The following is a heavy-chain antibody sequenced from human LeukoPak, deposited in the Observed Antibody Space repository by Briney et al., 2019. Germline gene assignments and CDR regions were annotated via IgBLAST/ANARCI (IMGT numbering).Heavy chain of an antibody. J-gene: IGHJ6*02. D-gene: IGHD2-2*01. CDR3: ARERCSSTSCYLGYYYYYGTDV. CDR1: GGTFSSYA. V-gene: IGHV1-69*01. Sequence: SVKVSCKASGGTFSSYAISWVRQAPGQGLEWMGGIIPIFGTANYAQKFQGRVTITADESTSTAYMELSSLRSEDTAVYYCARERCSSTSCYLGYYYYYGTDVWGQGTTVTISS. CDR2: IIPIFGTA.